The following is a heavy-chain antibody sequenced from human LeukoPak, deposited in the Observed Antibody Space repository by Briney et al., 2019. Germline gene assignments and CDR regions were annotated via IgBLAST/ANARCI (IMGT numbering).Heavy chain of an antibody. V-gene: IGHV3-30*03. Sequence: GGSLRLSCAASGFTFSSYGMHWVRQAPGKGLEWVAVISYDGSNKYYADSVKGRFTISRDNSKNTLYLQMNSLRAEDTAVYYCARAPVTAFGGVKYYFDYWGQGTLVTVSS. J-gene: IGHJ4*02. D-gene: IGHD3-16*01. CDR1: GFTFSSYG. CDR2: ISYDGSNK. CDR3: ARAPVTAFGGVKYYFDY.